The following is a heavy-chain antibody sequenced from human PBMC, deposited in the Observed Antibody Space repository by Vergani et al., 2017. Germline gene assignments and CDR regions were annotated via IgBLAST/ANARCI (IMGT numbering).Heavy chain of an antibody. J-gene: IGHJ4*02. CDR2: IIPIFGTA. Sequence: QVQLVQSGAEVKKPGSSVKVSCKASGGTFSSYAISWVRQAPGQGLEWMGGIIPIFGTANYAQKFQGRVTITADESTSTGYMELSSLRSEDTAVYYCARGYCSSTSCSAGDTFDYWGQGTLVTVSS. D-gene: IGHD2-2*01. CDR3: ARGYCSSTSCSAGDTFDY. V-gene: IGHV1-69*01. CDR1: GGTFSSYA.